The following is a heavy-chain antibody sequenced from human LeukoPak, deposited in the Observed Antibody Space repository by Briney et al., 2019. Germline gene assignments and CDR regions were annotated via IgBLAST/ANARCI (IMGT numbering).Heavy chain of an antibody. Sequence: GGSLRLSCAASGFTFSSYAMSWVRQAPGKGLEWVSYISSSGSTIYYADSVKGRFTISRNNAKNSLYLQMNSLRAEDTAVYYCARDDYDSSGEGWFDPWGQGTLVTVSS. CDR2: ISSSGSTI. CDR1: GFTFSSYA. D-gene: IGHD3-22*01. V-gene: IGHV3-48*04. J-gene: IGHJ5*02. CDR3: ARDDYDSSGEGWFDP.